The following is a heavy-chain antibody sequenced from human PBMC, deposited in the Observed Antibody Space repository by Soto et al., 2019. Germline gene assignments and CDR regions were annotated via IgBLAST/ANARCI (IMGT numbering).Heavy chain of an antibody. CDR2: IYYSGST. CDR3: ARHGGFVIIRPYYFDY. V-gene: IGHV4-39*01. J-gene: IGHJ4*02. CDR1: GGSISSSSYY. Sequence: QLQLQESGPGLVKPSETLSLTCTVSGGSISSSSYYWGWIRQPPGKGLEWIGSIYYSGSTYYNPSLXRXAXLXXATAKTQFSLKLSPVTAADTAVSYSARHGGFVIIRPYYFDYWGQGTLVTVSS. D-gene: IGHD3-22*01.